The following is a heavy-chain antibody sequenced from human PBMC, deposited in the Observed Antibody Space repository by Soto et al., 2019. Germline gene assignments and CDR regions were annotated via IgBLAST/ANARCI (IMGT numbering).Heavy chain of an antibody. J-gene: IGHJ6*02. D-gene: IGHD6-6*01. V-gene: IGHV3-23*01. CDR1: GFTFSSYA. CDR2: ISGSGGST. CDR3: AKDLGSSIWYYYGMDV. Sequence: GGSLRLSCAASGFTFSSYAMSWVRQAPGKGLEWVSAISGSGGSTYYADSVKGRFTISRDNSKNTLYLQMNSLRAEDTAVYYCAKDLGSSIWYYYGMDVWGQGTMVTVSS.